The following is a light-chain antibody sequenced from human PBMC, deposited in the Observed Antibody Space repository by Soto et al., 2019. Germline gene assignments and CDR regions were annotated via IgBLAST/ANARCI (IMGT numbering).Light chain of an antibody. J-gene: IGKJ4*01. Sequence: DIVLTQSPATLSVSPGERATLSCRASQSISTYLAWYQQKPGQPPKLLIYDASNRATGIPARFGGSGSGTDFTLTISNLEPEDFAVYYCHQRSSWPLTFGGGTKVDI. CDR2: DAS. V-gene: IGKV3-11*01. CDR3: HQRSSWPLT. CDR1: QSISTY.